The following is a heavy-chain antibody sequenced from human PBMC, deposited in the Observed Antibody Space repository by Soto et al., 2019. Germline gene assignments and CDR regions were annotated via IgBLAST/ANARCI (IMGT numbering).Heavy chain of an antibody. J-gene: IGHJ6*02. V-gene: IGHV4-59*01. D-gene: IGHD6-6*01. CDR2: IYYSGST. Sequence: PSETLSLTCSVSGGSISSYYWSWIRQPPGKGLEWIGYIYYSGSTNYNPSLKSRVTISVDTSKNQSSLKLSSVTAADTAVYYCARDAVAARSPYYYYYGMDVWGQGTTVTVSS. CDR3: ARDAVAARSPYYYYYGMDV. CDR1: GGSISSYY.